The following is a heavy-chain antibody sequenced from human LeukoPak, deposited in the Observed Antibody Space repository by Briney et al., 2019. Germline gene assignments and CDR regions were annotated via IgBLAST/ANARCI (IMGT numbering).Heavy chain of an antibody. J-gene: IGHJ4*02. D-gene: IGHD1-26*01. CDR3: ARAGYSGSRLYFDY. CDR2: IYTSGST. CDR1: GGSISSSSYY. V-gene: IGHV4-39*07. Sequence: PSETLSLTCTGSGGSISSSSYYWGWIRQPPGKGLEWIGRIYTSGSTNYNASLKSRVTMSVDTSKNQFSLKVTSVTAADTAVYYCARAGYSGSRLYFDYWGQGILVTVSS.